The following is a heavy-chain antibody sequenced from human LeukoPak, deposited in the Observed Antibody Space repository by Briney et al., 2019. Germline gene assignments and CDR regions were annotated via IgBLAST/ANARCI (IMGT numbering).Heavy chain of an antibody. CDR3: ARGGYYYGSGSSPFFDY. J-gene: IGHJ4*02. V-gene: IGHV4-39*01. D-gene: IGHD3-10*01. CDR2: IYYSGST. CDR1: GGSISSSSYY. Sequence: KPSETLSLTCTVSGGSISSSSYYWGWIRQPPGKGLEWIGSIYYSGSTYYNPSLKSRVTISVDTSKNQFSLKLSSVTAADTAVYYCARGGYYYGSGSSPFFDYWGQGTLVTVSS.